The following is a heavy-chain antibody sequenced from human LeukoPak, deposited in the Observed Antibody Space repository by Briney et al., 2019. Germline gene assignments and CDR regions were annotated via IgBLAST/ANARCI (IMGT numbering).Heavy chain of an antibody. Sequence: GGSLRLSCAASGFTFSSYAMSWVRQAPGEGLEWVSAISGSGGSTYYADSVKGRFTISRDNSKNTLYLQMNSLRAEDTAVYYCAFQMGVIAVAERVWGQGTLVTVSS. V-gene: IGHV3-23*01. D-gene: IGHD6-19*01. CDR3: AFQMGVIAVAERV. CDR2: ISGSGGST. J-gene: IGHJ4*02. CDR1: GFTFSSYA.